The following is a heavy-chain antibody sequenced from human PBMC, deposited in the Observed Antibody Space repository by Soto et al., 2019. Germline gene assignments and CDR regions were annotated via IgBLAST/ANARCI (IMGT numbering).Heavy chain of an antibody. V-gene: IGHV1-18*01. CDR3: AGRGVRGSGSDGAAP. CDR1: GYTFTNFG. J-gene: IGHJ5*02. CDR2: INGENGNT. Sequence: QVQLVQSGGEVKMPGASVKVSCKASGYTFTNFGIIWVRQAPGQGLEWMGGINGENGNTNYAQEVQRRGSRTTDTPTPTAYVERRTLRSQGTAVYDCAGRGVRGSGSDGAAPWGQGTLVTVSS. D-gene: IGHD3-10*01.